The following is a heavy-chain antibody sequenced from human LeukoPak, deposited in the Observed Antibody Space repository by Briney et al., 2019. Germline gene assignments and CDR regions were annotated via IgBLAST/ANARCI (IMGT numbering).Heavy chain of an antibody. CDR1: GGAISNYD. D-gene: IGHD5-12*01. CDR3: ARKKFIAAGGFDP. V-gene: IGHV4-59*01. Sequence: SETLSLTCTVSGGAISNYDWSWIRQPPGKGLEWIGYIYYSGSTNYNPSLKSRVTISVDTSKNQFSLKLSSVTAADTAVYYCARKKFIAAGGFDPWGQGTLVTVSS. J-gene: IGHJ5*02. CDR2: IYYSGST.